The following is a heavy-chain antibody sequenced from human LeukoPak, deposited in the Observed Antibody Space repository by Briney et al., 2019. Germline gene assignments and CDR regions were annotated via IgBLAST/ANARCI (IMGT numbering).Heavy chain of an antibody. CDR3: ARRRSGYSYGL. Sequence: SETLSLTCTVSGSSISSGSYYWSWIRQPAGKGLEWIGRIYTSGSTNYNPSLKSRVTISVDTSKNQFSLKLSSVTAADTAVYYCARRRSGYSYGLWGQGTLVTVSS. CDR2: IYTSGST. J-gene: IGHJ4*02. V-gene: IGHV4-61*02. CDR1: GSSISSGSYY. D-gene: IGHD5-18*01.